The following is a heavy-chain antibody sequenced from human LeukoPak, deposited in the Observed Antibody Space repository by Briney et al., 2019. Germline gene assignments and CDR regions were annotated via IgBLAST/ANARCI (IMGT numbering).Heavy chain of an antibody. CDR2: INHSGST. D-gene: IGHD3-10*01. Sequence: SETLSLTCAVYGGSFSGYYWSWIRQPPGKGLERIGEINHSGSTNYNPSLKSRVTISVDTSKNQFSLKLSSVTAADTAVYYCARGLGRFRTYYYGSGTLRHGMDVWGQGTTVTVSS. CDR1: GGSFSGYY. V-gene: IGHV4-34*01. CDR3: ARGLGRFRTYYYGSGTLRHGMDV. J-gene: IGHJ6*02.